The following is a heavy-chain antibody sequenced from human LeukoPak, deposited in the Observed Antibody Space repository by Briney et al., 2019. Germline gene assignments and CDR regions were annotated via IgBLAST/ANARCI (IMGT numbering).Heavy chain of an antibody. CDR1: GFTLSDYY. Sequence: GGSLRLSCAASGFTLSDYYMSWIRQAPGKGLEWISYISSSGSNIYYADSVKGRFTMSRDNAKGSLYLQMNSLRAEDTAVYYCARDPSLGYYDILTGYFQNRPDYGMDVWGQGTTVTVSS. D-gene: IGHD3-9*01. V-gene: IGHV3-11*04. J-gene: IGHJ6*02. CDR2: ISSSGSNI. CDR3: ARDPSLGYYDILTGYFQNRPDYGMDV.